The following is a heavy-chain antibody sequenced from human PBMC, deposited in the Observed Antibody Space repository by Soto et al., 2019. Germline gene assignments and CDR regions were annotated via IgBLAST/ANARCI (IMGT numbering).Heavy chain of an antibody. Sequence: GGSLRLSCAASGFTLSKYGMHWVRQAPGKGLEWVAVISDDGSNKYYADYVKGRLTISRDNSKNTLYLQMNSLRLEDTAVYYCAKEGGFPKESPLYYYGMDVWGQGTTVTVSS. CDR3: AKEGGFPKESPLYYYGMDV. V-gene: IGHV3-30*18. J-gene: IGHJ6*02. D-gene: IGHD6-25*01. CDR1: GFTLSKYG. CDR2: ISDDGSNK.